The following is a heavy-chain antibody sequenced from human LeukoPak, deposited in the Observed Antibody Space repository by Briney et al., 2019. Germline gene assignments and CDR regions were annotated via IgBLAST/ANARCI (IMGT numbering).Heavy chain of an antibody. CDR3: ARGSSDYCSSTSCYPPYGMDV. Sequence: PGGSLRLSCAASGFTVSSNYMSWVRQAPGRGLEWVSVLYSGGGAFYSDSVKGRFTISRDNSKNTLNLQMNSLRAEDTAVYYCARGSSDYCSSTSCYPPYGMDVWGQGTTVTVSS. J-gene: IGHJ6*02. V-gene: IGHV3-66*01. CDR2: LYSGGGA. D-gene: IGHD2-2*01. CDR1: GFTVSSNY.